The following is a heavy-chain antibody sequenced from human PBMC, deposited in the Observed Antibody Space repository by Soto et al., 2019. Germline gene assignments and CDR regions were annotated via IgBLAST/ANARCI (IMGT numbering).Heavy chain of an antibody. CDR3: ARSTGIVTGSKFDY. CDR2: IYYSGST. V-gene: IGHV4-59*01. CDR1: GGSISSYD. J-gene: IGHJ4*02. Sequence: SETLSLSWTVSGGSISSYDWSWTRQRPGKGLEWIGYIYYSGSTNYNPSLKSRVTISVDTSKNQFSLKLSSVTAEDTAVYYCARSTGIVTGSKFDYWGQGTLVTV. D-gene: IGHD1-1*01.